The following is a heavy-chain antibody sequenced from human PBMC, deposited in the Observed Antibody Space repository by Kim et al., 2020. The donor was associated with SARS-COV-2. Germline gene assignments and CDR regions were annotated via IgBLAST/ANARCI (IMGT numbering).Heavy chain of an antibody. CDR1: GFTFDDYA. CDR2: ISWNSGSI. CDR3: ATLLNIVATTRGHYYYGMDV. D-gene: IGHD5-12*01. V-gene: IGHV3-9*01. Sequence: GGSLRLSCAASGFTFDDYAMHWVRQAPGKGLEWVSGISWNSGSIGYADSVKGRFTISRDNAKNSLYLQMNSLRAEDTALYYCATLLNIVATTRGHYYYGMDVWGQGTTVTVSS. J-gene: IGHJ6*02.